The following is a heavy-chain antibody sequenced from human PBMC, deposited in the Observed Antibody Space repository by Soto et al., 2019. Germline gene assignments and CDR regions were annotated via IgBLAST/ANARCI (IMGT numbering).Heavy chain of an antibody. CDR3: ARIPPYGDSYYFDY. CDR2: IYWNDDK. Sequence: SGPTLVNPTQTLTLTCTFSGFSLSTSGVGVGWIRQPPGKALEWLALIYWNDDKRYSPSLKTRLTFTKDTSKNQVVLTMTNMDPVDTATYYCARIPPYGDSYYFDYWGQGTLVTVSS. D-gene: IGHD4-17*01. CDR1: GFSLSTSGVG. V-gene: IGHV2-5*01. J-gene: IGHJ4*02.